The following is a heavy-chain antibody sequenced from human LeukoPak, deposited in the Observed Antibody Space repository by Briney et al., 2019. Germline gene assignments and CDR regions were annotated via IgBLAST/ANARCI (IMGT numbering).Heavy chain of an antibody. V-gene: IGHV3-13*01. CDR1: GFTFSTYD. Sequence: PGGSLRLSCAASGFTFSTYDMHRVRQATGKGLEWVSGIGTVGDTYYLGSVKGRFTISRENAKNSLYLQMNSLTAGDTAVYYCARGASNGFDPWGQGTLVTVSS. CDR3: ARGASNGFDP. J-gene: IGHJ5*02. CDR2: IGTVGDT.